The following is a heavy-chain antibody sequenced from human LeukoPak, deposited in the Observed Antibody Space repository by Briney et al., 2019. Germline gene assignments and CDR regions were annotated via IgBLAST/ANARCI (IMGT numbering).Heavy chain of an antibody. CDR3: AKNAAGIVLMLYAPLDS. Sequence: PGGSLRLPCAASGFTFGMYAMSWVRQAPGKGLEWVSTLSGSGGSTYYADSVKGRFTISGDESKNTLSLQMNSLRPEDTAVYYCAKNAAGIVLMLYAPLDSWGQGTLVTVSS. CDR1: GFTFGMYA. D-gene: IGHD2-8*01. V-gene: IGHV3-23*01. J-gene: IGHJ4*02. CDR2: LSGSGGST.